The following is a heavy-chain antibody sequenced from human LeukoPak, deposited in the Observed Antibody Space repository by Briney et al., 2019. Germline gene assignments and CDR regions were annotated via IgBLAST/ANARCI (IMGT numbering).Heavy chain of an antibody. CDR3: ARAASGTTGPYYYYYYMDV. V-gene: IGHV3-21*01. D-gene: IGHD1-1*01. Sequence: GGSLRLSCLASGYTFSSYSINWVRQAPGKGLEWVSSISVRSNYIYYADSVRGRFRISRDDARDSLYLQMNSLRAEDTAVYYCARAASGTTGPYYYYYYMDVWGKGTTVTVSS. CDR2: ISVRSNYI. J-gene: IGHJ6*03. CDR1: GYTFSSYS.